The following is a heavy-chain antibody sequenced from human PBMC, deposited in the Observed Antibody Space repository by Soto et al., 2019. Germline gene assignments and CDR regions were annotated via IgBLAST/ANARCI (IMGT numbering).Heavy chain of an antibody. D-gene: IGHD3-22*01. Sequence: QVQLVESGGGLVKPGGSLRLSCAASGFTFSDYYMSWIRQAPGKGLEWVSYISSSGSTIYYADSVKGRFTISRDNAKNSMYMQMNSLRDEDTAVYYCARVGANYYDSSGYSGYFQHWGQGTLVTVSS. CDR2: ISSSGSTI. V-gene: IGHV3-11*01. CDR1: GFTFSDYY. J-gene: IGHJ1*01. CDR3: ARVGANYYDSSGYSGYFQH.